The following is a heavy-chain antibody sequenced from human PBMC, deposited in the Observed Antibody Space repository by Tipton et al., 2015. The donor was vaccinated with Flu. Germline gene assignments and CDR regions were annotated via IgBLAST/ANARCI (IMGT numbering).Heavy chain of an antibody. Sequence: TLSLTCAVSGDSIRSSDYYWGWIRQPPGKGLEWIGNIFHSGSTYYNVSLKSRVTISVDTSKNQFSLKLSSVTASDTAVYYCARRDYSNYVSEPKNWFDPWGQGILVTVSS. CDR3: ARRDYSNYVSEPKNWFDP. J-gene: IGHJ5*02. D-gene: IGHD4-11*01. V-gene: IGHV4-38-2*01. CDR1: GDSIRSSDYY. CDR2: IFHSGST.